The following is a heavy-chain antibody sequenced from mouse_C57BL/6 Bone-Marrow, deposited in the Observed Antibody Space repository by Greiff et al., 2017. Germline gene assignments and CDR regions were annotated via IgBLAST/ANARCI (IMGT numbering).Heavy chain of an antibody. CDR1: GFTFSSYA. J-gene: IGHJ2*01. Sequence: EVKLVESGGGLVKPGGSLKLSCAASGFTFSSYAMSWVRQTPEKRLEWVATLSDGGSYTYYPDNVKGRFTISRDNAKNNLYLQMSLLKSEDTALYYWARDSGPNYDGSGYFDYWGQGTTLTVSS. V-gene: IGHV5-4*01. CDR3: ARDSGPNYDGSGYFDY. D-gene: IGHD1-1*01. CDR2: LSDGGSYT.